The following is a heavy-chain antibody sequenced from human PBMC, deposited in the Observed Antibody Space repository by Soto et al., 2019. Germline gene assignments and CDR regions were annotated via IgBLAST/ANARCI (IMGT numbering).Heavy chain of an antibody. V-gene: IGHV3-64*01. Sequence: GGSLRLSCAASGFPFSSYAMHWVRQAPGKGLEYVSAISSNGGSTYYANSVKGRFTISRDNSKNTLYLQMGSLRAEDMAVYYCARDLGVRLTFMSDYWGQGTLVTVSS. CDR1: GFPFSSYA. CDR2: ISSNGGST. J-gene: IGHJ4*02. CDR3: ARDLGVRLTFMSDY. D-gene: IGHD3-10*01.